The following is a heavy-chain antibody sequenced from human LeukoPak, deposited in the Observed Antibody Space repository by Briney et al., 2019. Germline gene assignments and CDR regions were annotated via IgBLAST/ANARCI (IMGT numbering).Heavy chain of an antibody. CDR1: GFTFSSYE. D-gene: IGHD6-6*01. V-gene: IGHV3-48*03. Sequence: PGGSLRLSCAASGFTFSSYEMNWVRQAPGKGLEWVSYISSSGSTIYYADSVKGRFTISRDNAKNSLYLQMNSLRAEDTAVYYCARGGGDSSSSAFRPGPVYWYFDLWGRGTLVTVSS. CDR3: ARGGGDSSSSAFRPGPVYWYFDL. J-gene: IGHJ2*01. CDR2: ISSSGSTI.